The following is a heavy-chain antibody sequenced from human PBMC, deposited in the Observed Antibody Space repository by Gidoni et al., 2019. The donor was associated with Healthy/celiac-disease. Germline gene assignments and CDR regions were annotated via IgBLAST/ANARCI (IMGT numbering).Heavy chain of an antibody. CDR1: GFTFSSYA. Sequence: EVQLVESGGGLVQPGGSLRLSCSASGFTFSSYAMHWVRQAPGKGLEYVSAISSNGGSTYYADSVKGRFTISRDNSKNTLYLQMSSLRAEDTAVYYCVKGSEFWSDVNWFDPWGQGTLVTVSS. V-gene: IGHV3-64D*06. CDR2: ISSNGGST. J-gene: IGHJ5*02. CDR3: VKGSEFWSDVNWFDP. D-gene: IGHD3-3*01.